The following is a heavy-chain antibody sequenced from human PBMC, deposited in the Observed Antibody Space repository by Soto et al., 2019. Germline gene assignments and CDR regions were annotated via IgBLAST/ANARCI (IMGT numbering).Heavy chain of an antibody. D-gene: IGHD3-3*01. CDR1: GGSNSSYY. V-gene: IGHV4-59*01. Sequence: SETLSLTCTVSGGSNSSYYRSWIRQPAGKGLEWIGYIYYSGSTNYNPYLKSRVTVSVDTSKNQFSLKLSCVTAADTAVYYCARDNAPFTIFGAAGGMDVWGQGTTVTVSS. CDR2: IYYSGST. CDR3: ARDNAPFTIFGAAGGMDV. J-gene: IGHJ6*02.